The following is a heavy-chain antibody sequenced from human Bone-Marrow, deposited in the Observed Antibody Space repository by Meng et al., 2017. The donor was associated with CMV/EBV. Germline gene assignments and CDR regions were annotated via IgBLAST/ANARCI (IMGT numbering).Heavy chain of an antibody. CDR2: IYPGDSEI. CDR3: ARHKGLHCGGDCYHYGRDV. V-gene: IGHV5-51*01. CDR1: GYSFTNYW. D-gene: IGHD2-21*01. Sequence: GGSLRLSCKGSGYSFTNYWIGWVRQMPGKGLEWMGIIYPGDSEIRYSPSFQSQVTISADKSNTTAYVQWNSLKASDTAMYYGARHKGLHCGGDCYHYGRDVWGQGNTVNVAS. J-gene: IGHJ6*02.